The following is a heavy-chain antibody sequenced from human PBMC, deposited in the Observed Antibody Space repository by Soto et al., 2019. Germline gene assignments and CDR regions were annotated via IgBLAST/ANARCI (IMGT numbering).Heavy chain of an antibody. CDR3: ARGQGLDSSRGDS. V-gene: IGHV1-69*02. D-gene: IGHD6-13*01. CDR2: IIPILGIA. CDR1: GDTFSSYT. Sequence: QVQLVQSGAEVKKPGSSVKVSCKASGDTFSSYTISWVRQAPGQGLEWMGRIIPILGIANYAQKFQGRVTITADKAQGTAYMELSSLRSEDTAVYYCARGQGLDSSRGDSWGQGSLVTVAT. J-gene: IGHJ4*02.